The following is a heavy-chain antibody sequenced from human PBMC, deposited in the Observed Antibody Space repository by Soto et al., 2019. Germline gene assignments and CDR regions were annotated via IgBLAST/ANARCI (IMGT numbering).Heavy chain of an antibody. Sequence: PSETLSLTCTVSGGSISSYYWSWIRQPPGKGLEWIGYIYYSGSTNYNPSLKSRVTISVDTSKNQFSLKLSSVTAADTAVYYFARGLRHYDFWSPPPPWGQGTLVTVSS. CDR2: IYYSGST. V-gene: IGHV4-59*12. CDR1: GGSISSYY. D-gene: IGHD3-3*01. J-gene: IGHJ5*02. CDR3: ARGLRHYDFWSPPPP.